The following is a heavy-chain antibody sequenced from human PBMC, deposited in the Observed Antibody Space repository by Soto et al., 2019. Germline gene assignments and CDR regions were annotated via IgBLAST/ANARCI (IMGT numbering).Heavy chain of an antibody. CDR2: ISSSSSTI. Sequence: EVQLVESGGGLVKPGGSLRLSCTASAVTFSSYSMNWVRQAPGKGLEWVSSISSSSSTIYYADSVKGRFTISRDNAKNSRYLQMNSLRDEDTAVYYCAREWFGELLYYYGMDVWGQGTTVTVSS. CDR1: AVTFSSYS. D-gene: IGHD3-10*01. J-gene: IGHJ6*02. CDR3: AREWFGELLYYYGMDV. V-gene: IGHV3-21*01.